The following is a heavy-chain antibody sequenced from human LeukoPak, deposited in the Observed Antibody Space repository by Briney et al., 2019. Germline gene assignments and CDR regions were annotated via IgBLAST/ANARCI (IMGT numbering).Heavy chain of an antibody. V-gene: IGHV2-5*02. CDR3: AHRSSHLPLTSPSLGNNAFDV. CDR1: GFSLTTTGVG. CDR2: IFWDANE. D-gene: IGHD1-26*01. J-gene: IGHJ3*01. Sequence: SGPTLVNPTQTLTLTCTFSGFSLTTTGVGLGWIRQPPGKALEWLATIFWDANESCRPSLQNRLTITKDISKNLVVLTLTNMDPMDTGTYYCAHRSSHLPLTSPSLGNNAFDVWGQGTLVSVSS.